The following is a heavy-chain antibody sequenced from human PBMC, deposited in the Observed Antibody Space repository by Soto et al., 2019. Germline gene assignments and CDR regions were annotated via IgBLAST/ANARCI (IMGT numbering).Heavy chain of an antibody. CDR2: IYSNGDT. Sequence: PSETLSLTCSVSSDSMNSGGYYWSWIRQHPGKGLEWIGYIYSNGDTYYNPSLKSRVTISVDTSKNQFFLNLTSVTAADTAVYYCARRGGSSSGYYYYAMDVWGQGTTVTVSS. D-gene: IGHD6-6*01. CDR3: ARRGGSSSGYYYYAMDV. V-gene: IGHV4-31*03. CDR1: SDSMNSGGYY. J-gene: IGHJ6*02.